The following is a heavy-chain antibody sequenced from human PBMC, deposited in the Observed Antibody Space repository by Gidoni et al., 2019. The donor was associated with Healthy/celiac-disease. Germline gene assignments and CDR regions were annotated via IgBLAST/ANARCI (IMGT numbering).Heavy chain of an antibody. V-gene: IGHV3-33*01. CDR2: IWSDGSNK. CDR3: AREDVVVPAAIPFDAFDI. CDR1: GFTFSSYG. J-gene: IGHJ3*02. Sequence: QVQLVESGGGVVQPGRSLRPSCSASGFTFSSYGMHGVRQAPGKGLEWVVVIWSDGSNKYNADSVKGRFTISRDNSKNTLYLQMNSLRAEDTAVYYCAREDVVVPAAIPFDAFDIWGQGTMVTVSS. D-gene: IGHD2-2*01.